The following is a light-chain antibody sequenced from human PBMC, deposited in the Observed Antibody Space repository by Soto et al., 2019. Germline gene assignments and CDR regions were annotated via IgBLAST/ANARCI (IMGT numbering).Light chain of an antibody. CDR2: GAS. V-gene: IGKV3-20*01. CDR1: QSISGSY. Sequence: EIVLTQSPGTLSLSPGERATLSCGASQSISGSYVAWYQQKPGQAPRLLIYGASSRATDIQDRFSGSGSGADFTLTISRLEPEDFAVYYCQQYGTSITFGQGTRLEIK. J-gene: IGKJ5*01. CDR3: QQYGTSIT.